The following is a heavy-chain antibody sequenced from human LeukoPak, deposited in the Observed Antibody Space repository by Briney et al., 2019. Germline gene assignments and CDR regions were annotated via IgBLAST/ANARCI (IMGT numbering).Heavy chain of an antibody. CDR1: GFSFSTYG. V-gene: IGHV3-23*01. CDR2: ISGSGGTT. J-gene: IGHJ4*02. Sequence: GGSLRLSCAASGFSFSTYGMSWVRLAPGKGLEWVSGISGSGGTTNYVDSVKGRFTISRDNSENTLYLQMNSLRADDTAVYYCARGEESGIFDYFDYWGQGTLVTVSS. D-gene: IGHD2-15*01. CDR3: ARGEESGIFDYFDY.